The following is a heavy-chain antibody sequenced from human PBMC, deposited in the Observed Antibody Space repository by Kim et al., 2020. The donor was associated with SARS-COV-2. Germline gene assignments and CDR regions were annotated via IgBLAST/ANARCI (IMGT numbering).Heavy chain of an antibody. V-gene: IGHV3-30*18. J-gene: IGHJ3*02. CDR2: ISYDGSNN. CDR3: AKAQWNYYDSSGTNDAFDI. Sequence: GGSLRLSCAASGFTFSNYGMHWVRQAPGKGLEWVAVISYDGSNNYYAYSVKGRFTISRDNSKNTLYLQMNSLRAEDTAVYYCAKAQWNYYDSSGTNDAFDIWGQGTMVTVSS. CDR1: GFTFSNYG. D-gene: IGHD3-22*01.